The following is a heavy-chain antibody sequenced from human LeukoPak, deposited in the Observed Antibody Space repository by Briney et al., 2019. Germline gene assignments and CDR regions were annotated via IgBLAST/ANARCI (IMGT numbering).Heavy chain of an antibody. D-gene: IGHD6-25*01. V-gene: IGHV4-39*01. CDR1: GDSISPISSSTYY. J-gene: IGHJ4*02. CDR3: ARQLPTAAADTRGYFDY. CDR2: LYYGENA. Sequence: SETLSLTCTVSGDSISPISSSTYYWGWIRQAPGKGLAWIGSLYYGENAHYNPSLKSRATLSVDTSNNQFSLKLTSVTAADAAVYFCARQLPTAAADTRGYFDYWGQGAVVTVSS.